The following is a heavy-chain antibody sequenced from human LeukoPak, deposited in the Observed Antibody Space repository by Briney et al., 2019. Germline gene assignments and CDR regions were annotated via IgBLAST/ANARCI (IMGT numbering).Heavy chain of an antibody. CDR3: ARGTTVKGTGTFDY. CDR1: GGSISSGDYY. V-gene: IGHV4-30-4*01. J-gene: IGHJ4*02. D-gene: IGHD4-17*01. CDR2: IYYSGST. Sequence: SQTLSLTCTVSGGSISSGDYYWRWIRQPPGKGLEWIGYIYYSGSTYYNPSLKSRVTISVDTSKNQFSLKLSSVTAADTAVYYCARGTTVKGTGTFDYWGQGTLVTVSS.